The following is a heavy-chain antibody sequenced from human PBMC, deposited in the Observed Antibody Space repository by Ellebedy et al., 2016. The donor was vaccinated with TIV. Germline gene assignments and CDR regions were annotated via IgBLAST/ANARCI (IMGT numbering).Heavy chain of an antibody. V-gene: IGHV3-66*01. CDR3: ARDPPADRLSTWG. CDR2: IYSGGSA. D-gene: IGHD2/OR15-2a*01. Sequence: GESLKISCAASGVTVSNNYMTWVRQAPGKGLEWVSVIYSGGSAHYADSVKGRFTVSRDGSKNTLDLQMNSLRVEDTAVYYCARDPPADRLSTWGWGQGTLVTVSS. CDR1: GVTVSNNY. J-gene: IGHJ4*02.